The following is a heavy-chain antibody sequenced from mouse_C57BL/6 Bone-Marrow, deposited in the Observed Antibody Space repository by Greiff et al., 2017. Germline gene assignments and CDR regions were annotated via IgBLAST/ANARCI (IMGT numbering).Heavy chain of an antibody. J-gene: IGHJ4*01. Sequence: QVQLQQSGPELVKPGASVKISCKASGYAFSSSWMNWVKQRPGKGLEWIGRIYPGDGDTNYNGKFKGKATLTADKSSSTAYMQLSSLTSEDSAVXFCARLLLTNDWAMDYWGQGTSVTVSS. CDR2: IYPGDGDT. V-gene: IGHV1-82*01. D-gene: IGHD1-1*01. CDR1: GYAFSSSW. CDR3: ARLLLTNDWAMDY.